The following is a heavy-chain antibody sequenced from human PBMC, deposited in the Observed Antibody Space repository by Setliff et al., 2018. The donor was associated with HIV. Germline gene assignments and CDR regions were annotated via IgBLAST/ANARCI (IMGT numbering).Heavy chain of an antibody. V-gene: IGHV2-5*02. CDR1: GFSLSTSGVG. CDR3: AHRDDILTGYYKEVYYFDY. Sequence: SGPTLVNPTQTLTLTCTFSGFSLSTSGVGVGWIRQPPGKALEWLALIYWDDDKRYSPSLKSRLTITKDTSKNQVVLTMTNMDPVDTATDYCAHRDDILTGYYKEVYYFDYWGQGTLVTVSS. D-gene: IGHD3-9*01. CDR2: IYWDDDK. J-gene: IGHJ4*02.